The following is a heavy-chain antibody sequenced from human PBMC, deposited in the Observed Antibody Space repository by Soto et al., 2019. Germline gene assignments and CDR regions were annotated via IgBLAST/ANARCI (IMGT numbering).Heavy chain of an antibody. CDR1: GFTFSSFE. Sequence: EVQLVESGGGLIQPGGSLRLSCEASGFTFSSFEMNWVRQAPGKGLEWVSYISSRGSTIHYADSVKGRFTISRDNAKNSLYLQMNSLAAEDTAIYYCARVWGFGELPYWGQGTLVTVSS. D-gene: IGHD3-10*01. CDR3: ARVWGFGELPY. CDR2: ISSRGSTI. V-gene: IGHV3-48*03. J-gene: IGHJ4*02.